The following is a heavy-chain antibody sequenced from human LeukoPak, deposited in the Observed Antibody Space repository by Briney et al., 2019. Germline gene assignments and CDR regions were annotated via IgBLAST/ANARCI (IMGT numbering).Heavy chain of an antibody. Sequence: GGSLRLSCAASGFTFSSYSMSWVRQAPGKGLEWVSSISSSSSYIYYADSVKGRFTISRDNAKNSLYLQMNSLRAEDTAVYYCASLRDFGGVIVNPLYWGQGTLVTVCS. D-gene: IGHD3-16*02. V-gene: IGHV3-21*01. J-gene: IGHJ4*02. CDR2: ISSSSSYI. CDR3: ASLRDFGGVIVNPLY. CDR1: GFTFSSYS.